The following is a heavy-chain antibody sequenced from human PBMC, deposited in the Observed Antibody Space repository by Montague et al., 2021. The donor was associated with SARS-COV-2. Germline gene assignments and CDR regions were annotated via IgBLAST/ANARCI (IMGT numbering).Heavy chain of an antibody. CDR3: ARTEYNWNDWFDP. D-gene: IGHD1-20*01. J-gene: IGHJ5*02. V-gene: IGHV4-39*02. CDR1: SGSIISSGYY. Sequence: SETLSLTCSVSSGSIISSGYYWGWIRQPPGKELEWIGNIYYSGTTYYNPSLQSRGTISVDTSKNHLSLRLSSVTAADSAVYYCARTEYNWNDWFDPWGQGTLVTVSS. CDR2: IYYSGTT.